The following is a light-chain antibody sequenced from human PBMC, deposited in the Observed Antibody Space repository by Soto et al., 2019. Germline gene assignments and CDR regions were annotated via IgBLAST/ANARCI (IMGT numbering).Light chain of an antibody. Sequence: QSVMTQPPSVSAAPGQKVTISCSGSSSNIGGNSVSWYQQLPGTAPKLLIYDDNKRPSGIPGRFSGSKSGTSATLGITGFQTGDEADYYCGSWDRSQSAYVLGNGTQLTVL. V-gene: IGLV1-51*01. CDR3: GSWDRSQSAYV. J-gene: IGLJ1*01. CDR2: DDN. CDR1: SSNIGGNS.